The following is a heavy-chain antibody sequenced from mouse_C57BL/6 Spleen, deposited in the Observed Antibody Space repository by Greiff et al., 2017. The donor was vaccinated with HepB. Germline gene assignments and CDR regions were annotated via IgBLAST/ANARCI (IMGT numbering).Heavy chain of an antibody. Sequence: VQLQQPGAELVRPGSSVKLSCKASGYTFTSYWMHWVKQRPLQGLEWIGNIDPSDSETHYNQKFKDKATLTVDKSSSTAYMQLSSLTSEDSAVYYCARYSNIYYAMDYWGQGTSVTVSS. J-gene: IGHJ4*01. CDR3: ARYSNIYYAMDY. CDR1: GYTFTSYW. CDR2: IDPSDSET. V-gene: IGHV1-52*01. D-gene: IGHD2-5*01.